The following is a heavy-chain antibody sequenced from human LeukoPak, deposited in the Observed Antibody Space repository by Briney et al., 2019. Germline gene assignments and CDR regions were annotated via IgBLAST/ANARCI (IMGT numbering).Heavy chain of an antibody. CDR3: ARANFLYCSSSTCLFDY. Sequence: ASVKVSCKASGYTSTDYYMHWVRQAPGQGFEWMGWINPNDGDTNYAQKFQGRVTMTRDTSISTAHMEVSRLRSDDTAVYYCARANFLYCSSSTCLFDYWGQGTLVTVSS. CDR2: INPNDGDT. V-gene: IGHV1-2*02. CDR1: GYTSTDYY. D-gene: IGHD2-2*01. J-gene: IGHJ4*02.